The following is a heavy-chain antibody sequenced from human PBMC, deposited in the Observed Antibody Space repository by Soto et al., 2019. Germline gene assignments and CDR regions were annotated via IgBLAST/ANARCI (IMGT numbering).Heavy chain of an antibody. Sequence: PGGSLRLSCVASGFTFSDYSMVWVRQSPGKGLEWISYIFVTSTIIYYADSVKGRFTVSRDNAQNSLSLQMDSLSADDTAVYFYPKKGSPSGDHTNWYFDLWGRGTLVTVSS. V-gene: IGHV3-48*04. CDR3: PKKGSPSGDHTNWYFDL. CDR1: GFTFSDYS. D-gene: IGHD7-27*01. CDR2: IFVTSTII. J-gene: IGHJ2*01.